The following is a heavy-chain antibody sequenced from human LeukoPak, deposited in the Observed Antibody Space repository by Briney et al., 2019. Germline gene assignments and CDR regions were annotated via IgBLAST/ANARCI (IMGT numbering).Heavy chain of an antibody. Sequence: PSETLSLTCSVSIGSISSSKWWSWVRQSPVKGLEWIGAIYLYGTTNYNPSFTSRVTMSVDRSRNQFSLKLTSVTAADTAVYYCARQKWEQQGRDYYFNGLDVWGPGTTVIVSS. V-gene: IGHV4-4*02. CDR1: IGSISSSKW. D-gene: IGHD1/OR15-1a*01. CDR3: ARQKWEQQGRDYYFNGLDV. J-gene: IGHJ6*02. CDR2: IYLYGTT.